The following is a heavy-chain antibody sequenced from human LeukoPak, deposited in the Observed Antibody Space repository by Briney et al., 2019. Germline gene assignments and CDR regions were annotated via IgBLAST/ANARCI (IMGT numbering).Heavy chain of an antibody. CDR2: ISSSSSYI. CDR3: ARGTQRGY. D-gene: IGHD3/OR15-3a*01. J-gene: IGHJ4*02. CDR1: GFTFSSYS. V-gene: IGHV3-21*01. Sequence: SGGSLRLSCAASGFTFSSYSMNWVRQAPGKGLEWVSSISSSSSYIYYADSVKGRFTISRDNAKNSLYLQTNSLRAEDTAVYYCARGTQRGYWGQGTLVTVSS.